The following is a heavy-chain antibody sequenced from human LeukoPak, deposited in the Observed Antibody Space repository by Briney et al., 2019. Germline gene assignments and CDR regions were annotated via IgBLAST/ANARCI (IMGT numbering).Heavy chain of an antibody. V-gene: IGHV4-61*02. CDR2: IYSSGST. D-gene: IGHD3-22*01. J-gene: IGHJ6*03. CDR1: GGSISSDDYY. CDR3: ARVQRRYHSRRYYYDHYYYYYMDV. Sequence: SETLSLTCTVSGGSISSDDYYWSWIRQPAGKGLKWVGRIYSSGSTKYNPSLKSRVTMSVDTSKNQFSLRLSSVTAADTAVYSCARVQRRYHSRRYYYDHYYYYYMDVWGKGTTVTVSS.